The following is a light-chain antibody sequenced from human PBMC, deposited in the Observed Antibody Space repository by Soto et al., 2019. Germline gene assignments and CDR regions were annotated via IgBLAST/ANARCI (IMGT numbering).Light chain of an antibody. V-gene: IGKV3-15*01. J-gene: IGKJ1*01. CDR1: QSVSSN. CDR3: QQYNNCPRWT. CDR2: GAS. Sequence: EIVMTQSPATLSVSPGERATLSCRASQSVSSNLAWYQQKPGPSPRLLIYGASTGATGIPARFSGSGSGTEFSLTISSVQSGDFAVYYCQQYNNCPRWTFGQGTEVDIK.